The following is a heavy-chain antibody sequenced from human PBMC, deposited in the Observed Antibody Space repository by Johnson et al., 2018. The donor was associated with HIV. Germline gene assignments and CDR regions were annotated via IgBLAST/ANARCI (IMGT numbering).Heavy chain of an antibody. Sequence: QVQLVESGGGVVQPGRSLRLSCAVSGIIFSHYGMHWVRQAPGKGLEWVALISYDGSFQYYTDSVKGRFTISRDNSKNTVFLQMNSLRSDDTAVYFCARDQAYRSSWAFSFDIWGQGTMVIVSS. CDR3: ARDQAYRSSWAFSFDI. J-gene: IGHJ3*02. CDR1: GIIFSHYG. V-gene: IGHV3-30*03. D-gene: IGHD6-13*01. CDR2: ISYDGSFQ.